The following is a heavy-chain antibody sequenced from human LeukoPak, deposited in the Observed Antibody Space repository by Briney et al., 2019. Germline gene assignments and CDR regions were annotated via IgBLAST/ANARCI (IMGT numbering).Heavy chain of an antibody. CDR1: GFTFSNAW. CDR2: IKSKIDGGTI. CDR3: AAGTGYSDFDY. D-gene: IGHD3-9*01. V-gene: IGHV3-15*01. J-gene: IGHJ4*02. Sequence: GGPLRLSCAASGFTFSNAWMSWVRQAPGKGLEWVGRIKSKIDGGTIDYAAPVKGRFTISRDDSKNTLYLQMNSLEIEDTAVFYCAAGTGYSDFDYWGPGTLVTVSS.